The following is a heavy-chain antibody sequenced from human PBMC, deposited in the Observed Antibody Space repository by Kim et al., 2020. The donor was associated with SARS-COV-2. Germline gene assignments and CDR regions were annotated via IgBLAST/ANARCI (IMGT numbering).Heavy chain of an antibody. CDR3: AKLDFYGMDV. CDR1: GFTFSNYW. Sequence: GGSLRLSCAASGFTFSNYWMHWVRQAPGKGLVWVSRINSDGGSPDYADSVKGRFTISRDNAKNTLYLQMNSVRAEDTAVYYCAKLDFYGMDVWGHGTTVVVSS. V-gene: IGHV3-74*01. CDR2: INSDGGSP. J-gene: IGHJ6*02. D-gene: IGHD3-3*02.